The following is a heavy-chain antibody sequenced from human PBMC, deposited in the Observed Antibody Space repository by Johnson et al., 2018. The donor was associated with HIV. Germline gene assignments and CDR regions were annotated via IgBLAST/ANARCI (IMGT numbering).Heavy chain of an antibody. CDR2: IYSGGST. D-gene: IGHD1-26*01. CDR3: ATSMGATALAFDI. Sequence: EQLVESGGGLVQPGGSLRLSCAASGFTVSSNYMSWVRQAPGKGLEWVSVIYSGGSTYYADSVKGRFTISRDNSKNTLYLQMNSLRAEGTAVYYCATSMGATALAFDIWGQGTMVTVSS. J-gene: IGHJ3*02. CDR1: GFTVSSNY. V-gene: IGHV3-66*02.